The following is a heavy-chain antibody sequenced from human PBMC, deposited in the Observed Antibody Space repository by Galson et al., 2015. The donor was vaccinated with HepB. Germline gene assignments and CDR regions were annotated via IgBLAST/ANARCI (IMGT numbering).Heavy chain of an antibody. CDR2: ISWNSGSV. V-gene: IGHV3-9*01. CDR3: AKGLLEYCSGGNCYLGGLAR. CDR1: GFTFDDYA. Sequence: SLRLSCAASGFTFDDYAMHWVRQAPGKGLEWVSSISWNSGSVGYADSVKGRFSVSRDNAKNSLYLQMKSLRAEDTALYYCAKGLLEYCSGGNCYLGGLARWGQGTLVTVSS. D-gene: IGHD2-15*01. J-gene: IGHJ1*01.